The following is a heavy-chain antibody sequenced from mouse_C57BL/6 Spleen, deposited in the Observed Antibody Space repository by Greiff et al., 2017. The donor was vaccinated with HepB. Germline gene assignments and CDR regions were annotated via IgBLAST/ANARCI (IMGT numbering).Heavy chain of an antibody. CDR1: GYAFTNYL. V-gene: IGHV1-54*01. CDR3: ARYTLSGSSPLDY. CDR2: INPGSGGT. D-gene: IGHD1-1*01. J-gene: IGHJ4*01. Sequence: QVQLQQSGAELVRPGTSVKVSCKASGYAFTNYLIEWVKQRPGQGLEWIGVINPGSGGTNYNEKFKGKATLTADKSSSTAYMQLSSLTSEYSAVSFCARYTLSGSSPLDYWGQGTSVTVSS.